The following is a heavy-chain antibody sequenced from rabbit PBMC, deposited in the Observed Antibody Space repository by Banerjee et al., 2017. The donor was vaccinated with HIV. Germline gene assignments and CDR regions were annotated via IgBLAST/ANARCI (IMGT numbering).Heavy chain of an antibody. V-gene: IGHV1S40*01. Sequence: QSLEESGGDLVKPEGSLTLTCTASGFSFSTSYYMCWVRQTPGKGLECIACIYVGSGGGTKYASWAKGRFTISKTSSTTVTLQMTSLTVADTATYFCARAGEGGDGYLNLWGPGTLVTVS. D-gene: IGHD5-1*01. CDR2: IYVGSGGGT. J-gene: IGHJ4*01. CDR3: ARAGEGGDGYLNL. CDR1: GFSFSTSYY.